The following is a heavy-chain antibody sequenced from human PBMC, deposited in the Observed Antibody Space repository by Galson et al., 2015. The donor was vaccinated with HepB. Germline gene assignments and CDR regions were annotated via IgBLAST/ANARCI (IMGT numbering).Heavy chain of an antibody. V-gene: IGHV1-69*13. J-gene: IGHJ6*02. CDR1: GYKFTSYY. D-gene: IGHD4-11*01. CDR3: ASRIMTTVTTDYYYGMDV. CDR2: IIPIFGAA. Sequence: SVKVSCKASGYKFTSYYMHWVRQAPGQGLEWMGGIIPIFGAANYAQKFQGRVTITADESTSTAYMELSSLRSEDTAVYYCASRIMTTVTTDYYYGMDVWGQGTTVTVSS.